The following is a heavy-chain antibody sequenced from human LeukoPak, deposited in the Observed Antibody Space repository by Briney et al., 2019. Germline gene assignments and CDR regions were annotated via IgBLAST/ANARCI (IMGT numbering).Heavy chain of an antibody. V-gene: IGHV4-31*03. CDR3: ARDFDRQLPPDAFDI. CDR1: GGSISSGGYY. CDR2: IYYSGST. J-gene: IGHJ3*02. D-gene: IGHD2-2*01. Sequence: PSETLSLTCTVSGGSISSGGYYWSWIRQHPGKGLEWIGYIYYSGSTYYNPSLKSRVTISVDTSKNQFSLKLSSVTAADTAVYYCARDFDRQLPPDAFDIWGQGTMVTVSS.